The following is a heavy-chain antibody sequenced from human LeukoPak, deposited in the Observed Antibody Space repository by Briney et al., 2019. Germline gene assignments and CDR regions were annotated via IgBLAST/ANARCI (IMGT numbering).Heavy chain of an antibody. CDR3: ARSSVVLYYYYGMDV. J-gene: IGHJ6*02. D-gene: IGHD6-6*01. V-gene: IGHV4-34*01. CDR1: GGSFSGYY. Sequence: SETLSLTCAVYGGSFSGYYWSWIRQPPGKELEWIGEINHSGSTNYNPSLKSRVTISVDTSKNQFSLKLSSVTAADTAVYYCARSSVVLYYYYGMDVWGQGTTVTVSS. CDR2: INHSGST.